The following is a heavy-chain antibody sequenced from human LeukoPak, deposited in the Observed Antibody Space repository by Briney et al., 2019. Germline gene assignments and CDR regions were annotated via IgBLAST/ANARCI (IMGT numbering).Heavy chain of an antibody. D-gene: IGHD1-1*01. CDR1: GGSLSSYY. V-gene: IGHV4-59*08. CDR3: ARHSGGTTKDY. J-gene: IGHJ4*02. CDR2: ISYIGST. Sequence: SETLSLTCTVSGGSLSSYYWSWIRQPPGKGLEWIGYISYIGSTNYNPSLKSRVSISVDTSKNQFSLHLSSVTAADTAVYYCARHSGGTTKDYWGQGTLVTVSS.